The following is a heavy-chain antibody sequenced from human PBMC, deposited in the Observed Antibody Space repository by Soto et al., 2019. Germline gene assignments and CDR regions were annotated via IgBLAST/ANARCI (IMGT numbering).Heavy chain of an antibody. Sequence: EVHLVESGGRLVQPGGSLRLSCAASGFTFSDYSMNWVRQAPGRGLEWVSYISSSSFTIHYADSVEGRFAISRDNAKNSLYLQMNSLRAEDTAVYYCASDYNEFWSGHFDYWGQGALVTVSS. D-gene: IGHD3-3*01. J-gene: IGHJ4*02. CDR2: ISSSSFTI. CDR1: GFTFSDYS. V-gene: IGHV3-48*01. CDR3: ASDYNEFWSGHFDY.